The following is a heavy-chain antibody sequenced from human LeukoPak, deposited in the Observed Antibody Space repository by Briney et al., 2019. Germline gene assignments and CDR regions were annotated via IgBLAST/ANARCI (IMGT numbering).Heavy chain of an antibody. J-gene: IGHJ4*02. CDR2: IKQDGSEK. CDR1: GFTFNSYW. CDR3: ARDKSVGATPFDY. V-gene: IGHV3-7*05. D-gene: IGHD1-26*01. Sequence: GGSLRLSCADSGFTFNSYWVAWVCQAPGKGLERVANIKQDGSEKYYVDSVKGRFTISRDNAKKSLYLQMNSLRAEDTAVYYCARDKSVGATPFDYWGQGTLVTVPS.